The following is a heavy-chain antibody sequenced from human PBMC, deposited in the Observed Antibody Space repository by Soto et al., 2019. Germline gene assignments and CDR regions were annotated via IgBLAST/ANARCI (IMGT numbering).Heavy chain of an antibody. J-gene: IGHJ3*02. CDR3: ALQGGGSELRASDGFDN. CDR2: IYWEDDK. V-gene: IGHV2-5*09. Sequence: QVTLKESGPTLVKPTQTLTLTCTVSGVSLSSGGVAVGCMRKPPGKPLKWLALIYWEDDKRYFPSLRSRKTIIKDTSKNQMVITMTNMDPVDTATYYCALQGGGSELRASDGFDNWGQGSMVTVSS. CDR1: GVSLSSGGVA. D-gene: IGHD1-26*01.